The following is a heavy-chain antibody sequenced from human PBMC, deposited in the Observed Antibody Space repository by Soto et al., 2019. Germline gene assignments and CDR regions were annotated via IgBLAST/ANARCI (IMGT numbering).Heavy chain of an antibody. CDR2: IDPSDSDT. CDR3: ARLLLSRVDFDP. D-gene: IGHD3-16*02. V-gene: IGHV5-10-1*01. Sequence: GESLKISCKGSGYRFTNSWIGWVRQMPGKGLEWMGSIDPSDSDTNYSPSFQGHVTISADKSISTAYLQWSSLKASDTAMYYCARLLLSRVDFDPWGQGIQVTVSS. J-gene: IGHJ5*02. CDR1: GYRFTNSW.